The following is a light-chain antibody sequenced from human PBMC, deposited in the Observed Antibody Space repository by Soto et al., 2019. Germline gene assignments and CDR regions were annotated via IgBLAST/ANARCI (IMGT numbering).Light chain of an antibody. Sequence: QSVLTHPPSVSAAPGQKFTISCSGSSSNIGGNSVSWYQQLPGTAPKLLIYDDNKRPSGIPDRFSGSKSGTSATLGITGFQTGDEADYYCGSWDSSPSAYVFGTGTKVTVL. CDR3: GSWDSSPSAYV. CDR1: SSNIGGNS. V-gene: IGLV1-51*01. CDR2: DDN. J-gene: IGLJ1*01.